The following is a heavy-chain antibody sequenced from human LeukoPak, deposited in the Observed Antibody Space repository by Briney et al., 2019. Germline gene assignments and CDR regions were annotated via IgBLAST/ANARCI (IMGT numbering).Heavy chain of an antibody. CDR1: GGSISSGSHY. J-gene: IGHJ3*02. CDR2: IYTSGST. CDR3: ARAYPLGAAAGDAFDI. V-gene: IGHV4-61*02. Sequence: SETLSLTCTVSGGSISSGSHYWSWIRQPAGKGLEWIGRIYTSGSTNYNPSLKSRVTISVDTSKNQFSLKLSSVTAADTAVYYCARAYPLGAAAGDAFDIWGQGTMVTVSS. D-gene: IGHD6-13*01.